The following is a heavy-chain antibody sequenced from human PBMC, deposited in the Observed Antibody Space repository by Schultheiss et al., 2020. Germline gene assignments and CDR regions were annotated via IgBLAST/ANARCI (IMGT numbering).Heavy chain of an antibody. V-gene: IGHV3-13*05. J-gene: IGHJ6*02. CDR1: GFTFSSYA. Sequence: GGSLRLSCAASGFTFSSYAMSWVRQAPGRGLEWVSALPTAGDPYYPGSVKGRFSISRENAKNSLYLQMDSLRAGDTAVYCCARSHESTVNYGMDVWGQGTTVTVSS. CDR2: LPTAGDP. CDR3: ARSHESTVNYGMDV. D-gene: IGHD4-17*01.